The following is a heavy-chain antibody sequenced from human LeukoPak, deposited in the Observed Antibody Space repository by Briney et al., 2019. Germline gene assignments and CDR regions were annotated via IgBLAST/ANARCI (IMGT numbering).Heavy chain of an antibody. J-gene: IGHJ4*02. Sequence: GGSLTPSCAASGFTFSFYSMNWVRQAPGKGLEWLSSISVTTTYIYYADSVKGRFTISRDNAKNSLFLEMSSLRAEDTAVYFCARDGGSVGTTAVPFDYWGQGTLVTVSS. CDR1: GFTFSFYS. CDR3: ARDGGSVGTTAVPFDY. CDR2: ISVTTTYI. D-gene: IGHD1-26*01. V-gene: IGHV3-21*01.